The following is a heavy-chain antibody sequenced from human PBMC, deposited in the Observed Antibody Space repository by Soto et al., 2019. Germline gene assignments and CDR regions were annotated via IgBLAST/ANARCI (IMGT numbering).Heavy chain of an antibody. Sequence: GGSLRLSCAASGFTFSNYAMSWVRQAPGKGLERVSVISGSGGYTDYADSVKGRFTISRDNSRNTVYLQMNSLRADDTAIYYCAKEGTSILYYFDYWGQGTLVTVSS. V-gene: IGHV3-23*01. J-gene: IGHJ4*02. D-gene: IGHD2-2*01. CDR2: ISGSGGYT. CDR3: AKEGTSILYYFDY. CDR1: GFTFSNYA.